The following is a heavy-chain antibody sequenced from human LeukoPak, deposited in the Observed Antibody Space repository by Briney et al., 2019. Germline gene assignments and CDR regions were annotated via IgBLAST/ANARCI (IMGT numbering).Heavy chain of an antibody. V-gene: IGHV1-69*04. CDR2: IIPIFGIA. CDR1: GGTFSSYA. Sequence: ASVKVSCKASGGTFSSYAISWVRQAPGQGLEWMGRIIPIFGIANYAQKFQGRVTITADKSTSTAYMELSSLRSEDTAVYYCAREYCTNGACFGGFDPWGQGTLVTVSS. CDR3: AREYCTNGACFGGFDP. J-gene: IGHJ5*02. D-gene: IGHD2-8*01.